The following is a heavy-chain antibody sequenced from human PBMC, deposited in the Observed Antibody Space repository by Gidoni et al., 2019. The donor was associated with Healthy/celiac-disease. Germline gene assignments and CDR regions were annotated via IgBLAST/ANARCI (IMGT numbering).Heavy chain of an antibody. CDR2: IFSNDEK. Sequence: QVTLKESGPVLVKPTETLTLTCTVSGFSLSNARMGVSCLRQPPGKALEWLANIFSNDEKSYSTSLKSRLTISKDTSKSQVVLTMTNMDPVDTATYYCARILSSGGDSLDYWGQGTLVTVSS. CDR1: GFSLSNARMG. J-gene: IGHJ4*02. CDR3: ARILSSGGDSLDY. D-gene: IGHD2-21*02. V-gene: IGHV2-26*01.